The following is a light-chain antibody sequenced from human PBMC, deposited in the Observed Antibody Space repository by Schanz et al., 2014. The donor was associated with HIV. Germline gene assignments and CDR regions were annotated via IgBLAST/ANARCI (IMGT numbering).Light chain of an antibody. CDR2: NSY. J-gene: IGLJ1*01. CDR1: SSNIESNT. CDR3: AAWDDSLKGYV. Sequence: QSVLTQAPSVSGTPGQRVTISCSGSSSNIESNTVNWYQQLPGTAPKLLIYNSYHRPSGVPDRFSGSKSGTSASLAISGLQSEDEADYFCAAWDDSLKGYVFGTGTKLTVL. V-gene: IGLV1-44*01.